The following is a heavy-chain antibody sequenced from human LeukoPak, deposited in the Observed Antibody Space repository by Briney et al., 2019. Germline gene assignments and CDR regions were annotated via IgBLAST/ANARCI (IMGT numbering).Heavy chain of an antibody. J-gene: IGHJ6*02. V-gene: IGHV3-74*01. D-gene: IGHD3-10*01. CDR1: GFTLSSYW. CDR3: ASITMARGAMSYYYGMDG. Sequence: GGSLRVSCAASGFTLSSYWMHSVRHALGKGLGWVARINSVGSSTSYADSVNGRFTISRDNDKTTLTLQMNSIRAEDAAVDYCASITMARGAMSYYYGMDGWRQGPTVTVSS. CDR2: INSVGSST.